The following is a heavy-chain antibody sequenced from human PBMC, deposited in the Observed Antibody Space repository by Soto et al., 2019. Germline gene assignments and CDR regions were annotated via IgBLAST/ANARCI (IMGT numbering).Heavy chain of an antibody. V-gene: IGHV1-69*13. CDR3: ANYASVGAFDY. CDR2: IIPIFGTA. J-gene: IGHJ4*02. Sequence: SVKVSGKASGGTFSSYAISWVRQAPGQGLEWMGGIIPIFGTANYAQKFQGRVTITADESTSTAYMELSSLRSEDTAVYYCANYASVGAFDYWGQGTLVTVSS. D-gene: IGHD1-26*01. CDR1: GGTFSSYA.